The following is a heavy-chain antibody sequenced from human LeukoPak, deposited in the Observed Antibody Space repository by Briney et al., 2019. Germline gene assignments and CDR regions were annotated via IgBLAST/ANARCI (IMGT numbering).Heavy chain of an antibody. Sequence: GGSLRLSCAASGFTVSGNYMSWVRQAPGKGLQWVSTIYKEGNTFYADSVRGRFTLSRDNSKHTLYLQMNSLRAEDTAIYYCARESVTSGWYLYWGQGTLVTVSS. J-gene: IGHJ4*02. CDR2: IYKEGNT. CDR3: ARESVTSGWYLY. CDR1: GFTVSGNY. V-gene: IGHV3-53*01. D-gene: IGHD6-19*01.